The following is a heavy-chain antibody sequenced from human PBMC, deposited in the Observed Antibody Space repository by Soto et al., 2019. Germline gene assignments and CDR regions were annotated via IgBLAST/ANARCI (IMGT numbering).Heavy chain of an antibody. CDR1: GYTFTSYA. J-gene: IGHJ4*02. CDR2: INAGNGNT. Sequence: QVQLVQSGAEVKKPGASVKVYCKASGYTFTSYAMHWVRQAPGQRLEWMGWINAGNGNTKYSQKFQGRVTITRDTSASTAYMELGSLRSDDTAVYYCARDRASSSSRFYFDYWGQGTLVTVSS. V-gene: IGHV1-3*01. CDR3: ARDRASSSSRFYFDY. D-gene: IGHD6-6*01.